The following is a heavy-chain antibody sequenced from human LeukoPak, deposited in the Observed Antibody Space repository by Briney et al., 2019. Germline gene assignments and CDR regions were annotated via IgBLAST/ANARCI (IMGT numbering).Heavy chain of an antibody. CDR2: ISGSGGST. CDR3: AKGRYYYYGMDV. CDR1: GFTFSSYA. Sequence: TGGSLRLSCAASGFTFSSYAMSWVRQAPGKGLEWVSAISGSGGSTYYADSVKGRFTISRDNSKNTLYLQMNSLRAEDTAVYYCAKGRYYYYGMDVWGQGTTVTVSS. V-gene: IGHV3-23*01. J-gene: IGHJ6*02.